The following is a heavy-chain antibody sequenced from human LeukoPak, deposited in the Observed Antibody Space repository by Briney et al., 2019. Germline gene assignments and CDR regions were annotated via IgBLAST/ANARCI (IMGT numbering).Heavy chain of an antibody. CDR2: LYSGGST. CDR3: ARTRPDYNSSGYYDY. V-gene: IGHV3-53*01. CDR1: GFTVSSNY. Sequence: SGGSLRLSCADSGFTVSSNYMSWVPPAPGKGLERGSVLYSGGSTYYADSVEGRFTISRDNSKNTLYLQMNSLRAEDTAVYYCARTRPDYNSSGYYDYWGQGTLVTVSS. D-gene: IGHD3-22*01. J-gene: IGHJ4*02.